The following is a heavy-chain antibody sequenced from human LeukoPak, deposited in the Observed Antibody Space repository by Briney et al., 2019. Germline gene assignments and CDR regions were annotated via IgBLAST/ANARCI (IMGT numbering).Heavy chain of an antibody. V-gene: IGHV4-59*11. D-gene: IGHD2-15*01. Sequence: SETLSLTCTVSGVSITSHSWRWIRQPPGKGLEGIGYIFYTGHTNCNPSLRSRVTISLDTSKTHFSLRLSSVPAADTAVYYCARDTHRRSSPGSWFDPWGQGTLVTVSS. CDR2: IFYTGHT. CDR1: GVSITSHS. CDR3: ARDTHRRSSPGSWFDP. J-gene: IGHJ5*02.